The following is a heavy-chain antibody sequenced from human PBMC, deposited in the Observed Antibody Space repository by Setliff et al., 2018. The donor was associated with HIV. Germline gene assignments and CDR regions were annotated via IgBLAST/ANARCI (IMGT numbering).Heavy chain of an antibody. D-gene: IGHD2-15*01. CDR2: INPNNGAT. V-gene: IGHV1-2*02. CDR1: GYTFIGYY. Sequence: ASVKVSCKASGYTFIGYYMHWVRQAPGQGLEWMGWINPNNGATNYAQKFQGRVTMTRDTTISTAYMELSRLRSDDTAVYYCARIRAAALLNAFDIWGQGTMVTVSS. J-gene: IGHJ3*02. CDR3: ARIRAAALLNAFDI.